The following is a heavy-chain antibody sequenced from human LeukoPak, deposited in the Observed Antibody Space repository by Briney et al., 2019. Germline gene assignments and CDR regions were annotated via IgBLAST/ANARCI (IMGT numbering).Heavy chain of an antibody. CDR1: GYTFTGYY. V-gene: IGHV1-46*01. CDR2: INPRGGSA. CDR3: AREIGPIQLHLWGSAFDY. J-gene: IGHJ4*02. Sequence: GASEKVSCKASGYTFTGYYIHLVRQDPGHGLEWTGIINPRGGSASYAQKFQGRVTMTRDTSTSTVYVELSSLRSADTALYYCAREIGPIQLHLWGSAFDYWGQGSLVTASS. D-gene: IGHD5-18*01.